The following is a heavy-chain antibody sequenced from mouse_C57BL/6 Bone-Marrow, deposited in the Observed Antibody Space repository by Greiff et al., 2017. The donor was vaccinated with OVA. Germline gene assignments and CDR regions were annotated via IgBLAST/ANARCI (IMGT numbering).Heavy chain of an antibody. CDR2: IWSGGST. CDR3: ARGAAWFAY. CDR1: GFSLTSYG. V-gene: IGHV2-2*01. J-gene: IGHJ3*01. Sequence: VMLVESGPGLVQPSQSLSITCTVSGFSLTSYGVHWVRQSPGKGLEWLGVIWSGGSTDYNAAFISRLSISKDNSKSQVFFKMNSLQADDTAIYYCARGAAWFAYWGQGTLVTVSA.